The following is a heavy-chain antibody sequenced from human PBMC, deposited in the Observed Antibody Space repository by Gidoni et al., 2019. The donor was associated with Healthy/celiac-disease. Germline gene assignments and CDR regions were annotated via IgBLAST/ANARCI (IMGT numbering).Heavy chain of an antibody. Sequence: QVQLQQWGAGLLKPSETLSLTCAVYGGSFGGYYWSWIRQPPGKGLEWIGEINHSGSTNYNPSLKSRVTISVDTSKNQFSLKLSSVTAADTAVYYCARGARGYSYGYFFDYWGQGTLVTVSS. V-gene: IGHV4-34*01. CDR3: ARGARGYSYGYFFDY. D-gene: IGHD5-18*01. J-gene: IGHJ4*02. CDR2: INHSGST. CDR1: GGSFGGYY.